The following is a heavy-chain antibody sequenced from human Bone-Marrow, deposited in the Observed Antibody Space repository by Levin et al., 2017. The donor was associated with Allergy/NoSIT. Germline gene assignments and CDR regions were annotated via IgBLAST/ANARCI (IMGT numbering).Heavy chain of an antibody. CDR1: GDTISSHS. CDR2: IIPLFGTT. V-gene: IGHV1-69*06. J-gene: IGHJ4*02. CDR3: ARAPTPFYFDH. Sequence: ASVKVSCKASGDTISSHSFSWVRQAPGQGLEWMGGIIPLFGTTNYAQKFQDRVTITADISTSTVYLELSGLRSDDAALYFCARAPTPFYFDHWGQGTLVIVSS.